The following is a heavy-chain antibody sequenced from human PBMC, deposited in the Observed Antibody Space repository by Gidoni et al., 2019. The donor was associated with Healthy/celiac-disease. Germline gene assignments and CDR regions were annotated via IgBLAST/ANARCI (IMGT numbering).Heavy chain of an antibody. V-gene: IGHV1-46*01. J-gene: IGHJ4*02. Sequence: KFQGRVTMTRDTSTSTVYMELSSLRSEDTAVYYCARGSVAGTSGYWGQGTLVTVSS. CDR3: ARGSVAGTSGY. D-gene: IGHD6-19*01.